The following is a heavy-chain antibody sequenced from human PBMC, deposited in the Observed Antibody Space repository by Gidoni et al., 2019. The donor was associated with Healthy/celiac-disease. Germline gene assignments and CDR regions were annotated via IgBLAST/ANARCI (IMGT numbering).Heavy chain of an antibody. CDR2: IWYDGSNK. CDR1: GFTFSSYG. V-gene: IGHV3-33*01. J-gene: IGHJ3*02. D-gene: IGHD3-22*01. CDR3: ASSLDSSGNKDAFDI. Sequence: QVQLVESGGGVVQPGRSLRLACAASGFTFSSYGMHWVRQAPGKGLEWVAVIWYDGSNKYYADSVKGRFTISRDNSKNTLYLQMNSLRAEDTAVYYCASSLDSSGNKDAFDIWGQGTMVTVSS.